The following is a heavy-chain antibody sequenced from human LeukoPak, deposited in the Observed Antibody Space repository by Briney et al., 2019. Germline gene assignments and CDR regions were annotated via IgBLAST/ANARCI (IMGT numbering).Heavy chain of an antibody. J-gene: IGHJ5*02. Sequence: ASVKVSCKASGYTFTGYYMHWVRQAPGQGLEWMGWINPNSGGTNYAQKFQGRATMTTDTSTSTAYMELRSLRFDDTAVYYCARGYSSNWLQFDPWGQGTLVTVSS. V-gene: IGHV1-2*02. CDR2: INPNSGGT. CDR1: GYTFTGYY. CDR3: ARGYSSNWLQFDP. D-gene: IGHD6-13*01.